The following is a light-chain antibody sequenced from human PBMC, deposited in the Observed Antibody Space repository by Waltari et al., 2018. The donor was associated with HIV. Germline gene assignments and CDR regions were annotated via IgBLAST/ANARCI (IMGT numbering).Light chain of an antibody. Sequence: QSTLTQPPSVSGSLGQSVTIACSGTSSDIGSYNRVSWYQQPPGTAPKLIIYEVTNRPSGVAVRFSGSKSVNTASLTISGLQAEDEADYYCSSYTTSSTWVFGGGTQLTVL. CDR3: SSYTTSSTWV. CDR1: SSDIGSYNR. CDR2: EVT. J-gene: IGLJ3*02. V-gene: IGLV2-18*02.